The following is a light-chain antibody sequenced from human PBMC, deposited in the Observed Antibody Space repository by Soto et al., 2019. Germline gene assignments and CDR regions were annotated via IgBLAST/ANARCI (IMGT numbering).Light chain of an antibody. CDR3: QQYGSSWT. CDR1: QMVTRSY. V-gene: IGKV3-20*01. Sequence: EIVLTQSPGTLSLSPGERATLSCRASQMVTRSYLAWYQQRPGQAPRLLIYGASSRATGVPDRFSGSGSGTDFTLTISRLEPEDFGMYYCQQYGSSWTFGQGTKV. CDR2: GAS. J-gene: IGKJ1*01.